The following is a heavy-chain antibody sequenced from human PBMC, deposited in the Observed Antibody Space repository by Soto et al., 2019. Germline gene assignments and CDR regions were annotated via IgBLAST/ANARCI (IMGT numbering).Heavy chain of an antibody. V-gene: IGHV3-33*01. CDR3: AREGTNSGLDY. CDR1: GFNFNTYG. D-gene: IGHD6-25*01. Sequence: QVQLVESGGGVVQPGRSLRLSCAASGFNFNTYGMHWVRQAPGKGLEWVANIWFDGRNKYYADSVKGRFTISRDNSKNTLYLQMNSLRAEDTAVYYCAREGTNSGLDYWGQGTLVTVSS. CDR2: IWFDGRNK. J-gene: IGHJ4*02.